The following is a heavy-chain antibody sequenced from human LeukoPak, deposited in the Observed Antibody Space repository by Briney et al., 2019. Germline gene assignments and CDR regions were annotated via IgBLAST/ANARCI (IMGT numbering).Heavy chain of an antibody. CDR3: ARGVVIAPQTFDY. CDR1: GGSVSDYY. D-gene: IGHD2-21*01. Sequence: SETLSFTCTVSGGSVSDYYWSWIRQSPGKGLEWIGYIYYSGSTNYNPSLKSRVTISVDTSKNQFSLRLRPVTAADTAVYYCARGVVIAPQTFDYWGQGTLVTVSS. V-gene: IGHV4-59*02. J-gene: IGHJ4*02. CDR2: IYYSGST.